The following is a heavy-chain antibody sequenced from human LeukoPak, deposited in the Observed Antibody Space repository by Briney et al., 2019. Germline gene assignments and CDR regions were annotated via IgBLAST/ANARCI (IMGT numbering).Heavy chain of an antibody. CDR3: ACLTTADAFGI. V-gene: IGHV4-39*07. CDR1: DDSISSSTYY. J-gene: IGHJ3*02. D-gene: IGHD3-22*01. CDR2: LYYSGKT. Sequence: PSDTLSLTCIISDDSISSSTYYWGWIRQPPGKGLEWIGTLYYSGKTYYNPSLKSRVTISVDTSKNQFSLKLSSVTAADTAVYYCACLTTADAFGIWGQGTMVTVSS.